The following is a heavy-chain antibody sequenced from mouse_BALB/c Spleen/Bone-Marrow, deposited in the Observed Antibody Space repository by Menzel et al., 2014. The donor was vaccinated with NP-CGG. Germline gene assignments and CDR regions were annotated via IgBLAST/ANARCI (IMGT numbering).Heavy chain of an antibody. D-gene: IGHD2-1*01. V-gene: IGHV5-4*02. CDR2: INDGGSYT. J-gene: IGHJ4*01. CDR3: ARDGNFAMDY. CDR1: GFTFSDYY. Sequence: EVKLVESGGGLVKPGGSLKLSCAVSGFTFSDYYMYWVRQNPEKRLGWVATINDGGSYTYYPDSVKGRFTISRDNAKNNLYLQMSSLRSEDTAMYYCARDGNFAMDYWGQGTLVTVSS.